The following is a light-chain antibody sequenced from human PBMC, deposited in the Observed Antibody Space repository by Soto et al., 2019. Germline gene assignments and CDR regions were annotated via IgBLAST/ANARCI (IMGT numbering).Light chain of an antibody. CDR1: QSISSW. V-gene: IGKV1-5*01. Sequence: IEMTQSTSTLSASVGARASITSRASQSISSWLAWYQQKPGKAPKLLIYDASSLESGVPSRFSGSGSGTEFTLTSSIGQPDDLLTRYSQQYNSLLWAFGRGTKVDI. CDR3: QQYNSLLWA. J-gene: IGKJ1*01. CDR2: DAS.